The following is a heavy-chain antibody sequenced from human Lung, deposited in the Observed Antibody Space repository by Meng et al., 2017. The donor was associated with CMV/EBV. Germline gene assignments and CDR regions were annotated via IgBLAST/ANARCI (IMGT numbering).Heavy chain of an antibody. Sequence: HGQLRESGPGLVKPSEPLSLTCTVSGGSINSYYWSWIRQPPGQGLEWLGYFYYRGNSNYNPSLKSRVTISVDTSKNLFSLNLTSVTAADAALYYCARGSYLAVEGWGLGTLVTVSS. CDR1: GGSINSYY. CDR3: ARGSYLAVEG. J-gene: IGHJ4*02. D-gene: IGHD2-21*01. V-gene: IGHV4-59*01. CDR2: FYYRGNS.